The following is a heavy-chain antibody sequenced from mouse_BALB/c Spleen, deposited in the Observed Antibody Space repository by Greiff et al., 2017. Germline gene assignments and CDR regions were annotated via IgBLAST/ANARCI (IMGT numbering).Heavy chain of an antibody. D-gene: IGHD2-1*01. CDR1: GFTFSSYG. CDR3: AVYGNYVYYFDY. J-gene: IGHJ2*01. Sequence: EVHLVESGGGLVQPGGSLKLSCAASGFTFSSYGMSWVRQTPDKRLELVATINSNGGSTYYPDSVKGRFTISRDNAKNTLYLQMSSLKSEDTAMYYCAVYGNYVYYFDYWGQGTTLTVSS. CDR2: INSNGGST. V-gene: IGHV5-6-3*01.